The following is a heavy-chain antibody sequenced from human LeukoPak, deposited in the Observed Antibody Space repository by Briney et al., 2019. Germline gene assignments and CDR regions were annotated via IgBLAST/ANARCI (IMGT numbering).Heavy chain of an antibody. J-gene: IGHJ4*02. CDR3: ARGMRDYYGLDY. D-gene: IGHD3-10*01. V-gene: IGHV3-21*01. CDR1: GFTFSSYS. CDR2: ISSSSSYI. Sequence: PGGSLRLSCAASGFTFSSYSMNWVRQAPGKGLEWVSSISSSSSYIYYADSVRGRFTISRDNAKNTLYLQMNSLTVEDTAVYYCARGMRDYYGLDYWGQGILVTVSS.